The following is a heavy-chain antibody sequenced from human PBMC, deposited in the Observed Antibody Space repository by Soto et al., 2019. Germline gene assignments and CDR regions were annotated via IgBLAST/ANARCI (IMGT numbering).Heavy chain of an antibody. Sequence: VQLVESGGGLVKPGGSLRLSCAASGFTFSDYYMSWIRQAPGKGLEWVSYISSSGSTIYCADSVKGRFTISRDNAKNSLYLQMNSLRAEDTAVYYCARTMVRGVMTLQHYYYMDVWGKGTTVTVSS. J-gene: IGHJ6*03. CDR2: ISSSGSTI. V-gene: IGHV3-11*01. D-gene: IGHD3-10*01. CDR3: ARTMVRGVMTLQHYYYMDV. CDR1: GFTFSDYY.